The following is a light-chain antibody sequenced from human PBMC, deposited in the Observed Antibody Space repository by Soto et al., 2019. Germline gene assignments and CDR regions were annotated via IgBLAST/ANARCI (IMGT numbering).Light chain of an antibody. Sequence: DVQMTQSPSTLSASVGDRVTITSRASQNIGDWLAWFQQKPGRAPKLLIYKASNLESGVPSTFSGSASGTEFTLTISSLQPADFATYYCQQYYDYSWTFGHGTKVDIK. CDR1: QNIGDW. CDR2: KAS. CDR3: QQYYDYSWT. J-gene: IGKJ1*01. V-gene: IGKV1-5*03.